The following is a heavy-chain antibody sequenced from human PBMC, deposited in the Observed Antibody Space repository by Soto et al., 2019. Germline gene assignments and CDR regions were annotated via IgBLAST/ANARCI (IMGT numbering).Heavy chain of an antibody. CDR3: ARDSGSGLDY. Sequence: SETLSLTCTVSGGSISNYYWSWVRQPPGKGLEWIGYIYYSGSTNYNPSLKSRVTISVDTSKNQFSLKLSSVTAADTAVYYCARDSGSGLDYWGQGTLVTVSP. CDR1: GGSISNYY. J-gene: IGHJ4*02. D-gene: IGHD2-15*01. CDR2: IYYSGST. V-gene: IGHV4-59*01.